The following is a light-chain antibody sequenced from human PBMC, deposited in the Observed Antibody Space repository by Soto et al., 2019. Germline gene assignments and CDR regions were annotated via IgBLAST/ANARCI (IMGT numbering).Light chain of an antibody. CDR3: SSYTSTSILYV. J-gene: IGLJ1*01. V-gene: IGLV2-14*01. CDR1: TSDVGDYNY. Sequence: QSVLTQPASVSGSPGQSITISCTGTTSDVGDYNYVSWYQQHPGKAPKLMIYEVRNRPSGVSNRFSGSKSGNTASLTISGPQAEDEADYYCSSYTSTSILYVFGTGTKVTVL. CDR2: EVR.